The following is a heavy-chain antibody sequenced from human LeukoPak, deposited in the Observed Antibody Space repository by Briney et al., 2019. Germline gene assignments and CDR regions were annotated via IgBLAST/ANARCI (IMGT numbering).Heavy chain of an antibody. CDR2: ISGSGGST. CDR1: GFTFSAYA. V-gene: IGHV3-23*01. Sequence: GGSLRLSCAASGFTFSAYAMNWVRQAPGKGLEWVSGISGSGGSTYYADSVKGRFIISRDNSKNTLYLQMNSLRAEDTAVYYCARVPELIWFGEFIPFDYWGQGTLVTVSS. CDR3: ARVPELIWFGEFIPFDY. D-gene: IGHD3-10*01. J-gene: IGHJ4*02.